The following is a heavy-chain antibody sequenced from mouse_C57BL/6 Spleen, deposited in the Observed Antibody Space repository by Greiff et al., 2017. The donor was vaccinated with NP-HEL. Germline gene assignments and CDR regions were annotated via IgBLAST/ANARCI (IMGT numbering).Heavy chain of an antibody. CDR2: IYPRSGNT. J-gene: IGHJ2*01. CDR1: GYTFTSYG. CDR3: ARGATVVHFDY. V-gene: IGHV1-81*01. Sequence: QVQLKQSGAELARPGASVKLSCKASGYTFTSYGISWVKQRTGQGLEWIGEIYPRSGNTYYNEKFKGKATLTADKSSSTAYMELRSLTSEDSAVYFCARGATVVHFDYWGQGTTLTVSS. D-gene: IGHD1-1*01.